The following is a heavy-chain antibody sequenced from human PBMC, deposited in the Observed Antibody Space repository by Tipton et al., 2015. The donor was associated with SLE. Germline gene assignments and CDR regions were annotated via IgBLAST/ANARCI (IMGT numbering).Heavy chain of an antibody. J-gene: IGHJ4*02. D-gene: IGHD3-3*02. CDR2: VNTDGSST. Sequence: SLRLSCAASGFTFSTYWMHWVRQAPGKGLVWVSRVNTDGSSTSYADSVKGRFTISRDNAKNTLYLQMDSLRAEDSAVYYCTKGGFSFSYDYWGQGTLVTVSS. CDR1: GFTFSTYW. CDR3: TKGGFSFSYDY. V-gene: IGHV3-74*01.